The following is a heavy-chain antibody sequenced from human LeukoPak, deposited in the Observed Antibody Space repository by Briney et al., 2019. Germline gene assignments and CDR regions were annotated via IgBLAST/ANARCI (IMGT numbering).Heavy chain of an antibody. D-gene: IGHD6-19*01. Sequence: GGSLRLSCAASGFTFSSYGMHWVRQAPGKGLEWVAFIRYDGSNKYYADSVKGRFTISRDNSKNTLYLQMNSLRAEDTAVYYCAKDRSAVAGSYMDVWGKGTTVTISS. CDR1: GFTFSSYG. CDR2: IRYDGSNK. CDR3: AKDRSAVAGSYMDV. J-gene: IGHJ6*03. V-gene: IGHV3-30*02.